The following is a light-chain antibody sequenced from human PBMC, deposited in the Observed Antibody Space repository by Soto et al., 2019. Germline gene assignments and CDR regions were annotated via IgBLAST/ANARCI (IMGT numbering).Light chain of an antibody. CDR3: RSYAARRTLYV. CDR1: SSNVGGYNY. J-gene: IGLJ1*01. CDR2: EVN. V-gene: IGLV2-14*01. Sequence: QSVLTQPASVSGSPGQSITISCTGTSSNVGGYNYVSWYQQHPGKAPKLMIYEVNSRPSGVSNRFSGSKSGNTASLTISGLHAAEDPEYPCRSYAARRTLYVFGTGTKVTVL.